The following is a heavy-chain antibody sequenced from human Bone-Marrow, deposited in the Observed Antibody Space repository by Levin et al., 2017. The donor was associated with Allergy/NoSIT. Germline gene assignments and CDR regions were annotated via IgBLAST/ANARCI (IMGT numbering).Heavy chain of an antibody. CDR2: LSTDGST. J-gene: IGHJ4*02. Sequence: HPGGSLRLSCAASGFSIGNSNMNWVRQAPGKGLEWVSLLSTDGSTSYADSVKGRFTISRDIYKSTLYLLLKNLRVEDTAVYYCARDFSMVRGVQSSLQWGQGTLVTVSS. CDR1: GFSIGNSN. V-gene: IGHV3-53*01. D-gene: IGHD3-10*01. CDR3: ARDFSMVRGVQSSLQ.